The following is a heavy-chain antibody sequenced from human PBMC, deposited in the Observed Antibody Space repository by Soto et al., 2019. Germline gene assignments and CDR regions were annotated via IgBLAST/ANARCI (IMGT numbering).Heavy chain of an antibody. Sequence: EVQLLESGGGLVQPGGSLRLSCAASGFTFSSYAMSWVRQAPGKGLEWVSGISGSGVNTYYADSVKGRFTISRDNSKKTRYRQRNSRGAEDTAVYYWAKGGQRGGGGYFDYWGQGTLVTVSS. D-gene: IGHD6-25*01. CDR1: GFTFSSYA. V-gene: IGHV3-23*01. CDR3: AKGGQRGGGGYFDY. J-gene: IGHJ4*02. CDR2: ISGSGVNT.